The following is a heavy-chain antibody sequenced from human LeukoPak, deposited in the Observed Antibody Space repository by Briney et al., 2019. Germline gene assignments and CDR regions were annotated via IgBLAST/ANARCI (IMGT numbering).Heavy chain of an antibody. Sequence: GPLRLSCAASGFTFSSYAMSWVRQAPGKGLEWVSAISGSGGSTYYADSVKGRFTISRDNSKNTLYLQMNSLRAEDTAVYYCAKDYSNYNYFDYWGQGTLVTVSS. V-gene: IGHV3-23*01. CDR1: GFTFSSYA. CDR2: ISGSGGST. CDR3: AKDYSNYNYFDY. D-gene: IGHD4-11*01. J-gene: IGHJ4*02.